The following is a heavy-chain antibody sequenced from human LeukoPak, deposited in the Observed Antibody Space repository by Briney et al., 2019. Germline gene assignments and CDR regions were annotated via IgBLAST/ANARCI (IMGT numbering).Heavy chain of an antibody. Sequence: PSETLSLTCTVSGGSISSSSYYWGWIRQPPGKGLEWIGSIYYSGSTYYNPSLKSRVTISVDTSKNQFSLKLSSVTAADTAVYYCASRLAPRIAAAGTSDYWGQGTLVTVSS. V-gene: IGHV4-39*01. D-gene: IGHD6-13*01. CDR2: IYYSGST. J-gene: IGHJ4*02. CDR1: GGSISSSSYY. CDR3: ASRLAPRIAAAGTSDY.